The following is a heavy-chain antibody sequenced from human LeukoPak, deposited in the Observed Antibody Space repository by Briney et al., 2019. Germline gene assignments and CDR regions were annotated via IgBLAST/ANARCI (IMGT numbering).Heavy chain of an antibody. CDR2: IIPILGIA. V-gene: IGHV1-69*04. J-gene: IGHJ4*02. CDR3: ARVTAVAGTLLDY. CDR1: GGTFSSYA. Sequence: SVKVSCKASGGTFSSYAISWVRQAPGQGLEWMGRIIPILGIANYAQKFQGGVTITADKSTSTAYMELSSLRSEDTAVYYCARVTAVAGTLLDYWGQGTLVTVSS. D-gene: IGHD6-19*01.